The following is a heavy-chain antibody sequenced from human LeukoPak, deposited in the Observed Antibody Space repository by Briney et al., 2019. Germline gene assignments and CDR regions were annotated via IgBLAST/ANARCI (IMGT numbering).Heavy chain of an antibody. CDR2: ISAYNGNT. CDR1: VYTFTSYG. V-gene: IGHV1-18*01. J-gene: IGHJ4*02. Sequence: ASVKVSCKASVYTFTSYGISWVRQAPGQGVEGMGWISAYNGNTNYAQKLQGRVTMTTATSTSTAYMELRSLRSDDTAVYSCARASWILGGFDYWGQETLVTVSS. D-gene: IGHD3-16*01. CDR3: ARASWILGGFDY.